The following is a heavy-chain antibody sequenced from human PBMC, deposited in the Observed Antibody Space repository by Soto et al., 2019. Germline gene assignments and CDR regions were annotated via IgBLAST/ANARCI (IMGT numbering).Heavy chain of an antibody. CDR1: GFTFSNYA. V-gene: IGHV3-30*04. CDR3: AGDHIGSGSLTFDY. D-gene: IGHD3-10*01. CDR2: ISYDGRNK. J-gene: IGHJ4*02. Sequence: QVQLVESGGGVVQPGRSLRLSCAASGFTFSNYAMHWVRQAPGKGLEWVAVISYDGRNKYYTDSVKGRFTISRDNPKNTLYLQMNSLRPEDTAVYYCAGDHIGSGSLTFDYWGQGTLVTVSS.